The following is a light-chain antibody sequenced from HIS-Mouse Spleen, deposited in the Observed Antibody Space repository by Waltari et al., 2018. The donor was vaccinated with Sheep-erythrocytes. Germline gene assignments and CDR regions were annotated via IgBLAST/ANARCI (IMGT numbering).Light chain of an antibody. CDR2: EVS. J-gene: IGLJ3*02. V-gene: IGLV2-8*01. Sequence: QSALTQPPSASGSPGQSVTLPWYQQHPGQAPKHMIYEVSTRPSGVPDRFSGSKSGNTASLAVSGLQAEDGADYYCSSYAGSNNWVFGGGTKLTVL. CDR3: SSYAGSNNWV.